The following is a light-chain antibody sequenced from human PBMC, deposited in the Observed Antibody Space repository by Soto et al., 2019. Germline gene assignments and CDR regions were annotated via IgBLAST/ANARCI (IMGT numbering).Light chain of an antibody. V-gene: IGKV1-9*01. CDR3: QQRNSYPIT. J-gene: IGKJ5*01. Sequence: DIQMTQSPSSLSASVGDRVTITCRASQGISTYLNWYQQKSGKDPKILIHTASTLQSGVPSRFSGSGSGTEFNLTISRLQPEDFATYECQQRNSYPITFGQGTRLEIK. CDR1: QGISTY. CDR2: TAS.